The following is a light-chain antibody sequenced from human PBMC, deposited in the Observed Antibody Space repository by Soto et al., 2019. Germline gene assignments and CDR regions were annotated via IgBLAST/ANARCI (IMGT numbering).Light chain of an antibody. Sequence: DIQMTQSPSSLSASVGDRVTITCRASQYISTYLAWYQQTPGKPPKLLIYAASTLQPGVPSRFSGSGSGTDFTLNIDNLQPEDVATYYCQRYTNGRTFGQGTKVELK. V-gene: IGKV1-27*01. J-gene: IGKJ1*01. CDR1: QYISTY. CDR3: QRYTNGRT. CDR2: AAS.